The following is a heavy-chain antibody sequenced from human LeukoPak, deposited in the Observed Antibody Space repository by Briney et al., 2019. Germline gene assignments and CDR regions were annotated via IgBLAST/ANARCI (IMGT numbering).Heavy chain of an antibody. CDR2: IIPIFGTA. CDR3: ARGVGAHRDFDY. CDR1: VCTFSSYA. V-gene: IGHV1-69*01. D-gene: IGHD1-26*01. J-gene: IGHJ4*02. Sequence: SVNVSFKSSVCTFSSYAISWVRQATGQALEWRGGIIPIFGTANYAHKFQGRVTITADEPTSTAYMELSSLRSEDTAVYYCARGVGAHRDFDYWGQGTLVTVSS.